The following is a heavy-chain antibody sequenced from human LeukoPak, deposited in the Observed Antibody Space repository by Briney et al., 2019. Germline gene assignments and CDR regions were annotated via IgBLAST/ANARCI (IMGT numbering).Heavy chain of an antibody. CDR1: GYAFASYW. CDR2: IYPDDSDT. D-gene: IGHD3-22*01. V-gene: IGHV5-51*01. J-gene: IGHJ5*02. Sequence: GESLKISCRVSGYAFASYWIGWVRQVPGKGLEWMGIIYPDDSDTKYSPSFQGQVAFSADKSVNTAYLQWSSLKASDSAMYYYARFEVNHEDSSSFYYFDHWGQGTLVTVSS. CDR3: ARFEVNHEDSSSFYYFDH.